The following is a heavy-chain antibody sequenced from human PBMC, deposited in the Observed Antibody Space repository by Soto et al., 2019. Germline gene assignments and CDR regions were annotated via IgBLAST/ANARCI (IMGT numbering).Heavy chain of an antibody. J-gene: IGHJ4*02. D-gene: IGHD5-18*01. CDR2: IFYSGSN. CDR1: GGSIPSYY. V-gene: IGHV4-59*01. CDR3: ARGAADTAMVDS. Sequence: QVHLQESGPGLVKASETLSLTCTVSGGSIPSYYLTWIRQPPGKGLEWLGYIFYSGSNFYNPSLKTRATKIIHTTKSKFSLQLTSVTAADTAVYYCARGAADTAMVDSWGQVNLVTVAS.